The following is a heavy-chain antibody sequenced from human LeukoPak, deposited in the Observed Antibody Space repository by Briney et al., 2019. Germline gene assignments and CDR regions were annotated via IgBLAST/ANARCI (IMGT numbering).Heavy chain of an antibody. D-gene: IGHD5-18*01. J-gene: IGHJ4*02. CDR1: AFTFSNVW. V-gene: IGHV3-15*01. CDR2: IRSKTDGGKT. CDR3: TIPASGYSYGVLDS. Sequence: TGGSLRLSCAASAFTFSNVWMSGVRQAPGKGLEWVGRIRSKTDGGKTDYAAPVKGRFTISRDDSKNTLYLQMDSLKTEDTAVYYCTIPASGYSYGVLDSWGQGALVTVSS.